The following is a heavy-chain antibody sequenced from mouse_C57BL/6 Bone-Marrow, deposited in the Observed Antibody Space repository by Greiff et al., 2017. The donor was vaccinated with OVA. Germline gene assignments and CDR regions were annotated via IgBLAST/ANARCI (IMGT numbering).Heavy chain of an antibody. D-gene: IGHD1-1*01. J-gene: IGHJ2*01. Sequence: EVQLVESGGGLVQPKGSLKLSCAASGFSFNTYAMNWVRQAPGKGLEWVARIRSKSNNYATYYADSVKDRFTISRDDSESMLYLQMSNLKTEDTAMYYCVRYYYGSLDYWGQGTTLTVSS. CDR2: IRSKSNNYAT. CDR1: GFSFNTYA. CDR3: VRYYYGSLDY. V-gene: IGHV10-1*01.